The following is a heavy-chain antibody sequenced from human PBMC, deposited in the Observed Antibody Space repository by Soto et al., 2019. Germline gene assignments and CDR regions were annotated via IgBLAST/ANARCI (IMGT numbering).Heavy chain of an antibody. Sequence: PGGSLRLSCAASGFTFSSYSMNWVRQAPGKGLEWVSSISSSISYIYYADSVKGRFTISRDNAKNSLYLQMNSLRAEDTAVYYCARVVGYCSSTSCPNWFDPWGQGTLVTVSS. V-gene: IGHV3-21*01. J-gene: IGHJ5*02. CDR3: ARVVGYCSSTSCPNWFDP. D-gene: IGHD2-2*03. CDR1: GFTFSSYS. CDR2: ISSSISYI.